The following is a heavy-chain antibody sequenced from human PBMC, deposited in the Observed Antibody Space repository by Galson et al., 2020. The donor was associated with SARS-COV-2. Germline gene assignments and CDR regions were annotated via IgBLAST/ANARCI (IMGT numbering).Heavy chain of an antibody. J-gene: IGHJ4*02. CDR2: ISSRSSPI. Sequence: GESLKISCAGSGFQFSRYSMNWVRQAPGKGLEWLAYISSRSSPIMYADSVKGRFTVSRDNARNSLYLQINNLRSEDTAVYYCARDCDGTCWFDYWGQGTLVTVSS. CDR3: ARDCDGTCWFDY. V-gene: IGHV3-48*01. CDR1: GFQFSRYS. D-gene: IGHD2-15*01.